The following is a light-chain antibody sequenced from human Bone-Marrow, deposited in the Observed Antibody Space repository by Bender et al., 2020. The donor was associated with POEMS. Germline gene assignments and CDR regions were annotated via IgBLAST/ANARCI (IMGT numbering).Light chain of an antibody. V-gene: IGLV1-47*01. CDR3: ATWDDSLSALL. CDR1: VTNIGSNN. Sequence: QSVVTQPPSASGTPGQRVTISCSGGVTNIGSNNVFWYQHHPGTPPTLLIFYNNQRPSGVPGRFSGSKSGSSASLAISGLRREDESDYYCATWDDSLSALLFGGGTKLTV. CDR2: YNN. J-gene: IGLJ3*02.